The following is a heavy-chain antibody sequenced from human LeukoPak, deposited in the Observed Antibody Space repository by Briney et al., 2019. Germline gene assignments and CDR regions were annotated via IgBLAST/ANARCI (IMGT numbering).Heavy chain of an antibody. CDR2: ISYDGSNK. J-gene: IGHJ4*02. CDR1: VLTLRSYA. V-gene: IGHV3-30*04. D-gene: IGHD3-10*01. Sequence: GRSLSLSCAASVLTLRSYAMHWVRQAPGKGLEGVAVISYDGSNKYYADSVQGRFTISRDISKKTLYLQMNSLRAEDTAVYYCASSYPLHYWGQGTLVTVSS. CDR3: ASSYPLHY.